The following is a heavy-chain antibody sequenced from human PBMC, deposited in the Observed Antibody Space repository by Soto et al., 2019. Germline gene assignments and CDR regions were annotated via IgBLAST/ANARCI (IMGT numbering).Heavy chain of an antibody. CDR1: GGTFSSYA. Sequence: SVKVSCKASGGTFSSYAISWVRQAPGQGLEWMGGIIPILGTANYAQKFQGRVTITADESTSTAYMELSSLRSEDTAVYYCARDETDTSYYYYGMDVWGQGTTVTVSS. CDR3: ARDETDTSYYYYGMDV. V-gene: IGHV1-69*13. J-gene: IGHJ6*02. CDR2: IIPILGTA. D-gene: IGHD5-18*01.